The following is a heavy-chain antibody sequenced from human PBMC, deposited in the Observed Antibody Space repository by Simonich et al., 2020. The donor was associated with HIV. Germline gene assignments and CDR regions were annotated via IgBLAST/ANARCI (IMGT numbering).Heavy chain of an antibody. Sequence: QVQLVQSGAEVKKPGSSVKVSCKASGGTFSNYAITWVRQAPGQGLEWMGGIIPFFGTGHNEQKFQGRGTMTADESTSTVYMDLRSLRSEDTAMYYCARGQFGVVVNPNWFDPWGQGTLVTVSS. V-gene: IGHV1-69*13. CDR1: GGTFSNYA. J-gene: IGHJ5*02. D-gene: IGHD3-3*01. CDR3: ARGQFGVVVNPNWFDP. CDR2: IIPFFGTG.